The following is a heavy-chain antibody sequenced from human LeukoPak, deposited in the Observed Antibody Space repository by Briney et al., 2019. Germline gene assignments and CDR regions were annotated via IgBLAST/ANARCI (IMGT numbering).Heavy chain of an antibody. CDR1: GFTFSNYV. CDR3: AKAPRGGFGELSWGIDY. D-gene: IGHD3-10*01. J-gene: IGHJ4*02. Sequence: GGSLRLSCAASGFTFSNYVVHWVRQAPGKGLEWMALISYDGSNKSYTASVKGRFTTSRDNSKNTLYLQMNSLRADDTAVYYCAKAPRGGFGELSWGIDYWGQGTLVTVSS. V-gene: IGHV3-30*18. CDR2: ISYDGSNK.